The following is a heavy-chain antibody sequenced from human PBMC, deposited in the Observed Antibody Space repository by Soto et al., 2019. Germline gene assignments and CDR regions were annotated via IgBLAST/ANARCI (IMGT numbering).Heavy chain of an antibody. CDR3: ARSQLVGATRALDY. V-gene: IGHV4-59*01. J-gene: IGHJ4*02. CDR1: GGSISSYY. CDR2: IYYSGST. Sequence: ETLSLTCTVSGGSISSYYWSWIRQPPGKGLEWIGYIYYSGSTNYNPSLKSRVTISVDTSKNQFSLKLSSVTAADTAVYYCARSQLVGATRALDYWGQGTLVTVSS. D-gene: IGHD1-26*01.